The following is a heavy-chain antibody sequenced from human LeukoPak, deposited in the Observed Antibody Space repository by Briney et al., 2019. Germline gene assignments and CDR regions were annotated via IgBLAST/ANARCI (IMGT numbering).Heavy chain of an antibody. J-gene: IGHJ6*03. V-gene: IGHV3-21*01. CDR1: GFTFSTYT. CDR2: ISSGSRDI. CDR3: GRDSLGYCSSTSCHTPYYYYYMDV. Sequence: GGSLRLSCVVSGFTFSTYTMNWVRQAPGKGLEWVSSISSGSRDIYYADSLKGRFTISRDNAKNSLYLQMNSLRAEDTAVYYCGRDSLGYCSSTSCHTPYYYYYMDVWGKGTTVTVSS. D-gene: IGHD2-2*01.